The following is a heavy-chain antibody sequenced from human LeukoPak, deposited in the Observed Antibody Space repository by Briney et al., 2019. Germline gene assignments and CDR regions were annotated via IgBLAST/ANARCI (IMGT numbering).Heavy chain of an antibody. J-gene: IGHJ4*02. V-gene: IGHV1-69*04. Sequence: ASVKVSCKASGGTFSSHAISWVRQAPGQGLEWMGRIIPILGIANYAQKFQGRVTITADKSTSTAYMELSSLRSEDTAVYYRARDQGRYSPDYWGQGTLVTVSS. CDR3: ARDQGRYSPDY. D-gene: IGHD6-19*01. CDR2: IIPILGIA. CDR1: GGTFSSHA.